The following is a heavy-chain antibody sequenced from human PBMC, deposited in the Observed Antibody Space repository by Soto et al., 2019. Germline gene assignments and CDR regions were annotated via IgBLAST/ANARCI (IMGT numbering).Heavy chain of an antibody. D-gene: IGHD3-3*01. CDR2: IYHSGST. CDR1: GGSISSSNW. J-gene: IGHJ5*02. V-gene: IGHV4-4*02. CDR3: ARALGDQAGVDYDFWSGYPLAGAVLFDP. Sequence: KTSETLSLTSAVSGGSISSSNWWSWVRQPPGKGLEWIGEIYHSGSTNYNPSLKSRVTISVDKSKNQFSLKLSSVTAADTAVYYCARALGDQAGVDYDFWSGYPLAGAVLFDPWGQGTLVTVSS.